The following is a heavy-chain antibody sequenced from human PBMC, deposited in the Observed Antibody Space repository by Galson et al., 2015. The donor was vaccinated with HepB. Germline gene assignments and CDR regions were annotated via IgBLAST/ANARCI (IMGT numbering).Heavy chain of an antibody. D-gene: IGHD3-9*01. Sequence: SVKVSCKASGYTFTSYGISWVRQAPGQGLEWMGWISAYNGNTNYAQKLQGRVTMTTDTSTSTAYMELRSLRSDDTAVYYCARTPDSYDILTADWYFDLWGRGTLVTVSS. CDR1: GYTFTSYG. CDR2: ISAYNGNT. V-gene: IGHV1-18*04. CDR3: ARTPDSYDILTADWYFDL. J-gene: IGHJ2*01.